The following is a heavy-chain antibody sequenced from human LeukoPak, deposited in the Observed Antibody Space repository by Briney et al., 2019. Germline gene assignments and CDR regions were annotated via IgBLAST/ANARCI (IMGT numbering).Heavy chain of an antibody. J-gene: IGHJ6*04. CDR1: GDSVSSNSAA. Sequence: SQTLSLTCAISGDSVSSNSAAWNWIRQSPSRGLEWLGRTYYRSKWYNDYAVSVKSRITINPDTSKNQFSLQPNSVTPEDTAVYYCARDIVVVPAAPYGMDVWGKGTTVTVSS. CDR3: ARDIVVVPAAPYGMDV. CDR2: TYYRSKWYN. D-gene: IGHD2-2*01. V-gene: IGHV6-1*01.